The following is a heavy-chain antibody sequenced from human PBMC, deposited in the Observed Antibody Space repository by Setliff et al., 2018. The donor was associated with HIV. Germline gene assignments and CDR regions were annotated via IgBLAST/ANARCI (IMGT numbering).Heavy chain of an antibody. CDR1: GGSISSTNYF. CDR3: VNPSGAMGDFDS. V-gene: IGHV4-39*01. CDR2: IYYHGST. Sequence: LSLTCTVSGGSISSTNYFWGWIRQPPGKGLEWIGTIYYHGSTYYNPSLKSRVTISIDPSKNQFSLQLTSVTAADTAVYYCVNPSGAMGDFDSWGQGTLVTVSS. J-gene: IGHJ4*02. D-gene: IGHD3-16*01.